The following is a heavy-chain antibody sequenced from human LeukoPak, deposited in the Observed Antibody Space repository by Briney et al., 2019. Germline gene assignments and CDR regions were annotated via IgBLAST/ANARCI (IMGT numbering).Heavy chain of an antibody. CDR1: GFTVSNNY. V-gene: IGHV3-30*02. D-gene: IGHD2-15*01. CDR2: IWYDGSNK. CDR3: AKWGYCSGGSCYSYYFDY. J-gene: IGHJ4*02. Sequence: PGGSLRLSCAASGFTVSNNYMSWVRQAPGKGLEWVAVIWYDGSNKYYADSVKGRFTISRDNSKNTLYLQMNSLRAEDTAVYYCAKWGYCSGGSCYSYYFDYWGQGTLVTVSS.